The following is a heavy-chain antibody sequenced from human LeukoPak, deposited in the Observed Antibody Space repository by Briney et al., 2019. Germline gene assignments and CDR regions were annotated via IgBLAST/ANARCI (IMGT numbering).Heavy chain of an antibody. J-gene: IGHJ6*04. Sequence: GGSLRLSCAASGFTFSNYNMNWVRQAPGQGLEWVSSITSDSSYIYYADSVKGRFTISRDNAKNSLYLQMNSLRAEDTAVYYCAELGITMIGGVWGKGTTVTISS. CDR3: AELGITMIGGV. CDR1: GFTFSNYN. CDR2: ITSDSSYI. V-gene: IGHV3-21*01. D-gene: IGHD3-10*02.